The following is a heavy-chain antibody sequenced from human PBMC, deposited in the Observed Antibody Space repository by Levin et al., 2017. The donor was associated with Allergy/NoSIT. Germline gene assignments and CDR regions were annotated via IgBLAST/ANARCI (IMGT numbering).Heavy chain of an antibody. CDR3: TRRPPPGSSGWPPRG. CDR1: GFTFSGSA. Sequence: GGSLRLSCAASGFTFSGSAMHWVRQASGKGLEWVGRIRSKANSYATAYAASVKGRFTISRDDSKNTAYLQMNSLKTEDTAVYYCTRRPPPGSSGWPPRGWGQGTLVTVSS. CDR2: IRSKANSYAT. V-gene: IGHV3-73*01. J-gene: IGHJ4*02. D-gene: IGHD6-19*01.